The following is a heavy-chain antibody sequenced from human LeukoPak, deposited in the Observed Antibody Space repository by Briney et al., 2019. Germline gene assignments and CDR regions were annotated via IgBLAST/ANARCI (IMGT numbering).Heavy chain of an antibody. CDR2: INSDGSST. J-gene: IGHJ4*02. CDR1: GFTFSSYW. V-gene: IGHV3-74*01. D-gene: IGHD3-10*01. Sequence: GGSLRLSCAASGFTFSSYWMHWVRQAPGKGLVWVSRINSDGSSTSYADSVKGRFTISRDNAKNTLYLQMNSLRAEDTAIYYCAKTYYYSSGNFWGQGTLVTVSS. CDR3: AKTYYYSSGNF.